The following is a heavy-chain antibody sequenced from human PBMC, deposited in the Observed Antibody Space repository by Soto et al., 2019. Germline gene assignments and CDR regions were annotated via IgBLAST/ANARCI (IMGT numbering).Heavy chain of an antibody. Sequence: QVQLQESGPGLVKPSGTLSLTCAVSGDSITSDKWWSWIRQPPGKGLQWIGEIYHSGSTKYNPSLKSRVNISVDKSKNLGSLKLSSVTAGDTAVYYCARGETQQQRDYWGQGTLVTVSS. CDR3: ARGETQQQRDY. J-gene: IGHJ4*02. V-gene: IGHV4-4*02. D-gene: IGHD6-13*01. CDR1: GDSITSDKW. CDR2: IYHSGST.